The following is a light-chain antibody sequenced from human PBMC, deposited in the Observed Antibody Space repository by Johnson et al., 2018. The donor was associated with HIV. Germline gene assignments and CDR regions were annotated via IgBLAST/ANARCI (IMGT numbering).Light chain of an antibody. CDR2: DNN. CDR1: GSNIGNNY. CDR3: GTWGVV. J-gene: IGLJ1*01. Sequence: QSVLTQPPSVSAAPGQKVTISCSGSGSNIGNNYVSWYQQVPGTAPKLLIYDNNRRPSGIPDRFSGSKSGTSATLGITGLQTGDEADYYCGTWGVVFGTGTKVTVL. V-gene: IGLV1-51*01.